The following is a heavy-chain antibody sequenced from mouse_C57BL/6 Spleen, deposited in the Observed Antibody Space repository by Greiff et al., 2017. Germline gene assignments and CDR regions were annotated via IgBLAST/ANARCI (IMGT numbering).Heavy chain of an antibody. J-gene: IGHJ2*01. CDR2: IYPGDGDT. CDR3: ARQGLDYALDY. V-gene: IGHV1-80*01. D-gene: IGHD2-4*01. Sequence: VQLQQSGAELVKPGASVKISCKASGYAFSSYWMNWVKQRPGKGLEWIGQIYPGDGDTNYNGKFKGKATLTADKSSSTAYMQLSSLTSEDSAVYFCARQGLDYALDYWGQSTTLTVSS. CDR1: GYAFSSYW.